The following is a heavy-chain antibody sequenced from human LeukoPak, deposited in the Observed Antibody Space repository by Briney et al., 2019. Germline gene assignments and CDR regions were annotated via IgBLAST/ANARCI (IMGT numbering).Heavy chain of an antibody. D-gene: IGHD6-13*01. CDR1: GYNFTSYW. CDR3: ARSPRYSSRWYWFDP. Sequence: LGESLKISCKGSGYNFTSYWIGWVRQMPGKGLEWMGIIYPGDSGTRYSPSFQGQVTISADKSISTAYLQWSSLKASDTAMYYCARSPRYSSRWYWFDPWGQGTLVTVSS. J-gene: IGHJ5*02. CDR2: IYPGDSGT. V-gene: IGHV5-51*01.